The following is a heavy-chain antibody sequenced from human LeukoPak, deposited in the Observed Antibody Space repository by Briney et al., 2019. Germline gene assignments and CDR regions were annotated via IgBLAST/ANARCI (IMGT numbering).Heavy chain of an antibody. CDR2: IIPIFGTA. J-gene: IGHJ5*02. CDR3: ARDQVDTAMVNWFDP. Sequence: SVKVSCKASGGTFSSYAISWVRQAPGQGLEWMGGIIPIFGTANYAQKFQGRVTITADESTSTAYMELSSLRFEDTAVYYCARDQVDTAMVNWFDPWGQGTLVTVSS. CDR1: GGTFSSYA. D-gene: IGHD5-18*01. V-gene: IGHV1-69*01.